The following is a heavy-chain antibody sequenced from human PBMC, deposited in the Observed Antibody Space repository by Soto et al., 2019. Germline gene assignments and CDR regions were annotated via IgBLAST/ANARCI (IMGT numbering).Heavy chain of an antibody. D-gene: IGHD4-17*01. V-gene: IGHV3-23*01. CDR2: ISGSGGST. CDR1: GFTFSSYA. Sequence: EVQLLESGGGLVQPGGSLRLSCAASGFTFSSYAMSWVRQAPGKGLEWVSAISGSGGSTYYADSVKGRFTISRDNSRNTLYLQMNSLRAEDTAVYYCAKDHADGDYVGWFDPWVQGTLVTVSS. J-gene: IGHJ5*02. CDR3: AKDHADGDYVGWFDP.